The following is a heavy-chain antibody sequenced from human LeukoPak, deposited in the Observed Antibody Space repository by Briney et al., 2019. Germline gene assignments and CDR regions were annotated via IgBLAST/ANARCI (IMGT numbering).Heavy chain of an antibody. CDR1: GFTFSSYG. V-gene: IGHV3-30*19. Sequence: GGSLRLSCAASGFTFSSYGMHWVRQAPGKGLEWVAVISYDGSNKYYADSVKGRFTISRDNSKNTLYLQMNSLRAEDTAVYYCARVGLRYFDWLKAFDIWGQGTMVTVSS. D-gene: IGHD3-9*01. J-gene: IGHJ3*02. CDR3: ARVGLRYFDWLKAFDI. CDR2: ISYDGSNK.